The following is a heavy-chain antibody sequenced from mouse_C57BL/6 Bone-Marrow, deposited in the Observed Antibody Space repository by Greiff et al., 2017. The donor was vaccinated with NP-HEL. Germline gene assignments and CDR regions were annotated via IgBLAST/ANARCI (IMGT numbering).Heavy chain of an antibody. CDR3: ARLGGVDY. CDR2: IYPGDGDT. V-gene: IGHV1-82*01. CDR1: GYAFSSSW. Sequence: QVQLQQSGPELVKPGASVKISCKASGYAFSSSWMNWVKQRPGKGLEWIGRIYPGDGDTNYNGKFKGKATLTADKSSSTAYMQLSSLTSEDSAVYFCARLGGVDYWGQGTTLTVSS. J-gene: IGHJ2*01.